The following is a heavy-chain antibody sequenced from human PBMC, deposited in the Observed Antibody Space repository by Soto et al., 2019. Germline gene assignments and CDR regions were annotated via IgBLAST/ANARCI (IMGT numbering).Heavy chain of an antibody. Sequence: EVQLVESGGGLVQPGGSLRLSCAASGFTFSNYWMYWVRQAPGKGLEWVSRINSDGSVSSHADSVKGRLTISRDNVKNTMYLHMDSLRAEDTAVYYCARGYCVGGTCYSLAGSFYYYMDVWGKWTAVTVFS. V-gene: IGHV3-74*02. J-gene: IGHJ6*03. CDR1: GFTFSNYW. CDR2: INSDGSVS. CDR3: ARGYCVGGTCYSLAGSFYYYMDV. D-gene: IGHD2-15*01.